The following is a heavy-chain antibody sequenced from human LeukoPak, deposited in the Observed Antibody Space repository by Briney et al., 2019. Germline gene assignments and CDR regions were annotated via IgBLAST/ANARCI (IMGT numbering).Heavy chain of an antibody. CDR3: ARDERGIDY. D-gene: IGHD6-13*01. Sequence: GGSLRLSCAASGFTFSTYRMNWVRQAPGKGLEWVSSISSSSGYLYYADSVRGRFTLARDNAKGSVLLQMYSLRADDTAVYYCARDERGIDYWGQGTLVTVSS. V-gene: IGHV3-21*01. CDR2: ISSSSGYL. J-gene: IGHJ4*02. CDR1: GFTFSTYR.